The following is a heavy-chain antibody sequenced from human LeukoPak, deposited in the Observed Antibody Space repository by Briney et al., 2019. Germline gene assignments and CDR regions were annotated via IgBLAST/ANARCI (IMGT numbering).Heavy chain of an antibody. CDR1: GGSISSSSYY. J-gene: IGHJ4*02. CDR3: ARGHSSSSSGLSY. Sequence: LSLTCTVSGGSISSSSYYWGWVRQAPGKGLEWVAVISYDGSNKYYADSVKGRFTISRDNSKNTLYLQMNSLRAEDTAVYYCARGHSSSSSGLSYWGQGTLVSVSS. CDR2: ISYDGSNK. D-gene: IGHD6-6*01. V-gene: IGHV3-30-3*01.